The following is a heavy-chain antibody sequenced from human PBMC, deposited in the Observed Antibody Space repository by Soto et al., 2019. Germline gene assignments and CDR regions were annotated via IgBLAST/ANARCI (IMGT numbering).Heavy chain of an antibody. V-gene: IGHV3-21*01. J-gene: IGHJ6*03. D-gene: IGHD3-9*01. CDR3: ARAHNFDILTGYYKYYYYYYMDV. CDR1: GFIFSSYS. CDR2: ISSSSSYI. Sequence: GGSLRLSCAASGFIFSSYSMNWVRQAPGKGLEWVSSISSSSSYIYYADSVKGRFTISRDNAKNSLYLQMNSLRAEDTAVYYCARAHNFDILTGYYKYYYYYYMDVWGKGTTVTVSS.